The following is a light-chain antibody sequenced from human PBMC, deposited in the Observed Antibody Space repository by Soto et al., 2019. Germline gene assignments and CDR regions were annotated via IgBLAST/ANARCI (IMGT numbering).Light chain of an antibody. CDR1: QSLGTW. V-gene: IGKV1-5*01. CDR2: DVS. J-gene: IGKJ4*01. Sequence: DIPMTQSPSTLSASVGDRVIITCRASQSLGTWLAWYQQKPGTAPVLLIYDVSNLESGVPSRFSGSGSGTEFTLTISSLQPDDFATYYCQQYFSYPLTFGGGTRVEIK. CDR3: QQYFSYPLT.